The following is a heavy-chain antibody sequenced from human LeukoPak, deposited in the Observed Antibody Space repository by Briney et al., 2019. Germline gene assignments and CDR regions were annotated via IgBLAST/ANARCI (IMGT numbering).Heavy chain of an antibody. J-gene: IGHJ4*02. CDR3: ARQYGEY. D-gene: IGHD2/OR15-2a*01. CDR1: GVSISSDF. Sequence: PSETLSLTCTVSGVSISSDFWSWIRQSPGKGLEWIGYIYYSGSTNYNPSLKSRVTISLDTSNNQFSLRLSSVTAADTAVYYCARQYGEYWGQGTLVTVSS. V-gene: IGHV4-59*01. CDR2: IYYSGST.